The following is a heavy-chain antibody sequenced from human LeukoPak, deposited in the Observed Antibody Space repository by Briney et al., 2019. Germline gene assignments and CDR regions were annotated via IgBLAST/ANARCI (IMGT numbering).Heavy chain of an antibody. D-gene: IGHD3-3*01. J-gene: IGHJ5*02. CDR3: ARDRAPYYDFWSGYSGDGWFDP. V-gene: IGHV1-69*04. Sequence: ASVKVSCKASGGTFSSYAISWVRQAPGQGLEWMGRIIPILGIANYAQKFQGRVTITADKSTSTAYMELSSLRSEDTAVYYCARDRAPYYDFWSGYSGDGWFDPWGQGTLVTVSS. CDR1: GGTFSSYA. CDR2: IIPILGIA.